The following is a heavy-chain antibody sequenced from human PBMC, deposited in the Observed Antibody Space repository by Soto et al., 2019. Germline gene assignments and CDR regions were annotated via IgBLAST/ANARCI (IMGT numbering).Heavy chain of an antibody. CDR2: IWYDGSNK. CDR3: ARDLTTEPYYYYYGMDV. J-gene: IGHJ6*02. V-gene: IGHV3-33*01. D-gene: IGHD3-22*01. Sequence: QVQLVESGGGVVQPGRSLRLSCAASGFTFSSYGMHWVRQAPGKGLEWVAAIWYDGSNKYYADSVKGRFTISRDNSKNTLYLQMNSLRAEDTAVYYCARDLTTEPYYYYYGMDVWGQGTTVTVSS. CDR1: GFTFSSYG.